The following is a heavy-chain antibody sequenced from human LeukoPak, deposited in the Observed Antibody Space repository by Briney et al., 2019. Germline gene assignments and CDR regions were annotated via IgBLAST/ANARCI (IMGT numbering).Heavy chain of an antibody. J-gene: IGHJ3*02. CDR2: ISYDGSNK. Sequence: GGSLRLSCAASGFTFSSYAMHWVRQAPGKGLEWVAVISYDGSNKYYADSVKGRFTISRDNSKNTLYLQMNSLRAEDTAVYYCARGGLLPGYSSREGAFDIWGQGTMVTVSS. D-gene: IGHD6-13*01. CDR3: ARGGLLPGYSSREGAFDI. V-gene: IGHV3-30-3*01. CDR1: GFTFSSYA.